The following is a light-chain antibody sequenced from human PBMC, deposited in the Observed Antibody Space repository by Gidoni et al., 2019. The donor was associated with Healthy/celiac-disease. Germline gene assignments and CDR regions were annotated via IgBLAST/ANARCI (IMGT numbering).Light chain of an antibody. CDR3: HQSRSLPWS. CDR1: QNIGVN. Sequence: EIVLTQSPDFQSVTPKEKVTITCRASQNIGVNLHWYQQKPGQSPKLLIKYASQSFSGVPSRFSGSGSGTDFSLTIKSLEPEDAATYYCHQSRSLPWSFGQGTKLEIK. V-gene: IGKV6-21*01. J-gene: IGKJ2*03. CDR2: YAS.